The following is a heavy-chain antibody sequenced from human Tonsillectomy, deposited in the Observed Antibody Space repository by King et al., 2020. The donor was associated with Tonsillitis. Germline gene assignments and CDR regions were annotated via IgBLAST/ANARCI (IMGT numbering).Heavy chain of an antibody. V-gene: IGHV4-59*01. CDR1: GGSISTYY. CDR3: AGFWSGYPY. Sequence: QLQESGPGLVKPSETLSLTCTVSGGSISTYYWSWIRQPPGKGLELIGYIYYSGSTNYNPSLQSRVTISVDTSKNQFSLKLSSVTAADTAVYYCAGFWSGYPYWGQGTLVTVSS. D-gene: IGHD3-3*01. J-gene: IGHJ4*02. CDR2: IYYSGST.